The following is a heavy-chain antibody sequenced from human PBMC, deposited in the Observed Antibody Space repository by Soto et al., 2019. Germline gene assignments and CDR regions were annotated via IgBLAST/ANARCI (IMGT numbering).Heavy chain of an antibody. V-gene: IGHV2-5*02. CDR3: ALGGDVFDY. D-gene: IGHD4-17*01. Sequence: QITLKESGPTLVKPTQTLTLTCTFSGFSLSISGVGVDWIRQPPGKALEWLALIYWDDDKRYSPSLKSRLTITKDTSKNQVVLTMTNMDPVDTATYYCALGGDVFDYWGQGTLVTVSS. CDR1: GFSLSISGVG. CDR2: IYWDDDK. J-gene: IGHJ4*02.